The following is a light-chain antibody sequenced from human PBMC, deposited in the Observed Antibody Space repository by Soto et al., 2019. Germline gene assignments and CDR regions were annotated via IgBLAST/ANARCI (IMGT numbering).Light chain of an antibody. Sequence: DIQMTQSPSSLSASVGDRVTITCRASQSISSYLNWYQQKPGKAPKLLIYAASSLQSGVTSRFSGSGSGTYFTLTISSLQPEDFATYYCQQSDSTPFTFGPGTKGDIK. CDR2: AAS. CDR1: QSISSY. V-gene: IGKV1-39*01. J-gene: IGKJ3*01. CDR3: QQSDSTPFT.